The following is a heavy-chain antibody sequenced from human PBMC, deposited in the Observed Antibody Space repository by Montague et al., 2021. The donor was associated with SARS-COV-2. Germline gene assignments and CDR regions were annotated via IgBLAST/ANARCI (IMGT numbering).Heavy chain of an antibody. CDR2: INHSGST. Sequence: SETLSLTCAVYGGSFSGYYWSWIRQPPGKGLEWIGEINHSGSTNYNPSLKSRVTISVDTSKNQFSLKLSSVTAADTAVYYCARDSIAAAGTDYWGQGTLVTVAS. D-gene: IGHD6-13*01. V-gene: IGHV4-34*01. CDR3: ARDSIAAAGTDY. J-gene: IGHJ4*02. CDR1: GGSFSGYY.